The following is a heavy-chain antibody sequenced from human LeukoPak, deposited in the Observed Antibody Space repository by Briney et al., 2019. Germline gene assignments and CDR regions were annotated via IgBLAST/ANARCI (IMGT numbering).Heavy chain of an antibody. Sequence: ASVKVSCKASGYTFTDYYMHWVRQAPGQGLEWMGRINPNSGGTNYAQKFQGRVTMTRDTSISTAYMELSRLRSDDTAVYYCARGDDELRSLGYWGQGTLVTVSS. J-gene: IGHJ4*02. V-gene: IGHV1-2*02. CDR1: GYTFTDYY. D-gene: IGHD1-7*01. CDR2: INPNSGGT. CDR3: ARGDDELRSLGY.